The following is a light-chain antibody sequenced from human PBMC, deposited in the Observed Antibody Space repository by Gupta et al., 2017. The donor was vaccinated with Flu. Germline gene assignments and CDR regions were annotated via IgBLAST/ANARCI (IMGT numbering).Light chain of an antibody. J-gene: IGKJ1*01. CDR3: QQAKTCPGWT. V-gene: IGKV1-12*01. CDR2: VAS. CDR1: QDISIW. Sequence: DIQMIQSPSSMSASVGDRVTITCRASQDISIWLAWYQQKAGKAPKLLIHVASNLQSGVPSRFSASGSGTEFTLTISSLQPEDFATYYCQQAKTCPGWTFGQGTKVEVK.